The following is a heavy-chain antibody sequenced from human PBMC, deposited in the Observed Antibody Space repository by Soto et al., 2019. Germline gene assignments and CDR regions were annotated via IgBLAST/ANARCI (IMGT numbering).Heavy chain of an antibody. J-gene: IGHJ6*02. D-gene: IGHD3-3*01. CDR1: GFTFETSG. Sequence: QVQLVESGGGVVQPGRSLRLSCAASGFTFETSGMHWVRQAPGKGLEWVAVISYDGSNRYYSDSVRGRFTISRDNSKNTLYLQVNSLRAEDTAVYYCTKDSVFWRGYDGMAVWGQGTTVTVSS. V-gene: IGHV3-30*18. CDR3: TKDSVFWRGYDGMAV. CDR2: ISYDGSNR.